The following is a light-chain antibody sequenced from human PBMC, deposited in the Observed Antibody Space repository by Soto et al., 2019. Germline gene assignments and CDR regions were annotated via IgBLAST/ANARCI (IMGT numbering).Light chain of an antibody. Sequence: QSALTQPPSVSGSPGQSITISCTGTSSDVGGYNYVSWYQQHPGKAPKLMIYDVSNRPSGVSNRFSGSKSGNTASLTISGLQAEDEADYYCSSSTSSSTPYVVFGGGTKVTVL. J-gene: IGLJ2*01. CDR1: SSDVGGYNY. V-gene: IGLV2-14*01. CDR3: SSSTSSSTPYVV. CDR2: DVS.